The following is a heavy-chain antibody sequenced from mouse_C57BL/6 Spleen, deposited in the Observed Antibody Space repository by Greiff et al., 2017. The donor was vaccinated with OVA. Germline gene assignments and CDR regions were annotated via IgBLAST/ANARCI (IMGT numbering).Heavy chain of an antibody. CDR3: AREGEFITTYYFDY. CDR2: ISYDGSK. J-gene: IGHJ2*01. D-gene: IGHD1-1*01. V-gene: IGHV3-6*01. CDR1: GYSITSGYY. Sequence: VQLQQSGPGLVKPSQSLSLTCSVTGYSITSGYYWNWIRQFPGNKLEWMGYISYDGSKNYNPSLKNRISITRDTSKNQFFLKLNSVTTEDTATYYCAREGEFITTYYFDYWGQGTTLTVSS.